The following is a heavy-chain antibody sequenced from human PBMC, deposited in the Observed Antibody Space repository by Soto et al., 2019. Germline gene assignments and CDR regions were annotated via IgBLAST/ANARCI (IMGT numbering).Heavy chain of an antibody. D-gene: IGHD6-6*01. CDR2: IYSGGST. Sequence: ESGGGLIQPGGSLRLSCAASGFTVSSNYMSWVRQAPGKGLEWVSVIYSGGSTYYADSVKGRFTISRDNSKNTLYLQMNSLRAEDTAVYYCARVVYSSSSYYYYGMDVWGQGTTVTVSS. V-gene: IGHV3-53*01. CDR3: ARVVYSSSSYYYYGMDV. CDR1: GFTVSSNY. J-gene: IGHJ6*02.